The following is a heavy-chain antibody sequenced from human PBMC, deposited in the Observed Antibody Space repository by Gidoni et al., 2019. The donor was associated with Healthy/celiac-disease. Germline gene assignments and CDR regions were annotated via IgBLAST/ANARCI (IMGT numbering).Heavy chain of an antibody. CDR2: IYYSGST. Sequence: QVQLQESGPGLVKPSETLSLTCTVSGGSISSYYWSWIRQPPGKGLEWIGYIYYSGSTNYNPSLKSRVTISVDTSKNQFSLKLSSVTAADTAVYYCARGFGLFDPWGQGTLVTVSS. V-gene: IGHV4-59*01. CDR1: GGSISSYY. CDR3: ARGFGLFDP. J-gene: IGHJ5*02. D-gene: IGHD3-10*01.